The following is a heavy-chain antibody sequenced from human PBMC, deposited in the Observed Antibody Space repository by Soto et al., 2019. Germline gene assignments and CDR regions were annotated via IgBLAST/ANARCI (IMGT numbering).Heavy chain of an antibody. CDR3: ARDRVGYEYYYYYYGMDV. D-gene: IGHD1-26*01. CDR1: GFTFSSYA. Sequence: GGSLRLSCAASGFTFSSYAMHWVRQAPGKGLEWVAVISYDGSNKYYADSVKGRFTISRDNSKNTLYLQMNSLRAEDTAVYYCARDRVGYEYYYYYYGMDVWGQGTTVTVSS. V-gene: IGHV3-30-3*01. J-gene: IGHJ6*02. CDR2: ISYDGSNK.